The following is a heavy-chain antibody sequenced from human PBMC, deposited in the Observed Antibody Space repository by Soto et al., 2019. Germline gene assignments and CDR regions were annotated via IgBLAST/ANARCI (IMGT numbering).Heavy chain of an antibody. V-gene: IGHV3-7*01. CDR3: ASVITIWAIDI. Sequence: PGGSLKLSCAASGFTLSSYWMTWVRQAPGKGLEWVAKIKQDGSEIYYMDSVKGRFTISRDNAKNSLYLQMNSLRAEDTAVYYCASVITIWAIDIWAQGTMVTVSS. J-gene: IGHJ3*02. CDR1: GFTLSSYW. D-gene: IGHD3-3*01. CDR2: IKQDGSEI.